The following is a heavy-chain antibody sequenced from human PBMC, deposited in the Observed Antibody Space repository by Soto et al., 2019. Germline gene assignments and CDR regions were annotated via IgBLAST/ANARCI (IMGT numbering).Heavy chain of an antibody. CDR1: GFTFSDYY. CDR3: ARDGRGIGEFQSDY. CDR2: ISSTGITT. D-gene: IGHD3-10*01. V-gene: IGHV3-11*01. J-gene: IGHJ4*02. Sequence: GGSLRLSCAASGFTFSDYYMTWIRQAPGKGLEWVSHISSTGITTYYAASVKGRFTISRDNAKNSLYLQMNSLRAEDTAVYYCARDGRGIGEFQSDYWGQGILVTSPQ.